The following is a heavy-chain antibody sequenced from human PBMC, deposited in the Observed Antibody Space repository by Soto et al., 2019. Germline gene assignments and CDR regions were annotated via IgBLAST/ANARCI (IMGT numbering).Heavy chain of an antibody. CDR2: IYWDDDK. J-gene: IGHJ4*02. D-gene: IGHD6-13*01. CDR1: GFSLSTNGEG. Sequence: QITLKESGPTLVKPTQTLTLTCTFSGFSLSTNGEGVGWIRQPPGKALEWLALIYWDDDKRYSPSLKSRLTNTKDNSKNQVVLTMTNMDPVDTATYYCAHNTLYSRTWYGGRFDYWGQGTLVAVSS. CDR3: AHNTLYSRTWYGGRFDY. V-gene: IGHV2-5*02.